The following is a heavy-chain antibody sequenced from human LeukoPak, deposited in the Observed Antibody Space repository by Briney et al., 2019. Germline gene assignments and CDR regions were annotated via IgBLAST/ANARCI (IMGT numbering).Heavy chain of an antibody. Sequence: SETLSLTCAVYGGSFSGYYWSWIRQPPGKGLEWIGEINHSGSTNYNPSLKSRVTISVDTSKNQFSLKLSSVTAADTAVYYCAGVGGVRSVDYWGQGTLVTVSS. D-gene: IGHD2-8*01. V-gene: IGHV4-34*01. CDR2: INHSGST. CDR3: AGVGGVRSVDY. J-gene: IGHJ4*02. CDR1: GGSFSGYY.